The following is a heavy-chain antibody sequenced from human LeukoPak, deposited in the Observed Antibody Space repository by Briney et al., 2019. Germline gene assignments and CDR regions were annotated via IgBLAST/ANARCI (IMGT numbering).Heavy chain of an antibody. D-gene: IGHD6-13*01. J-gene: IGHJ4*02. CDR2: IYYSGST. Sequence: SETLSLTCTVSGGSISSYYWSWIRQPPGKGLEWIGYIYYSGSTNYNPSLKSRVTISVDTSKNQFSLKLSSVTAADTAVYYCARHEYSSSWYSFDYWGQGTLVTVSS. CDR1: GGSISSYY. CDR3: ARHEYSSSWYSFDY. V-gene: IGHV4-59*08.